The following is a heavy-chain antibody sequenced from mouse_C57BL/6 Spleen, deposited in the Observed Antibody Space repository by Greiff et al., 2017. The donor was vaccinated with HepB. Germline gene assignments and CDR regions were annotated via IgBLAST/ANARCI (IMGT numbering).Heavy chain of an antibody. CDR2: IWRGGST. J-gene: IGHJ4*01. CDR1: GFSLTSYG. D-gene: IGHD2-3*01. Sequence: QVQLQQSGPGLVQPSQSLSITCTVSGFSLTSYGVHWVRQSPGKGLEWLGVIWRGGSTDYNAAFMSRLSITKDNSKSQVFFIMNSLQADDTAIYYCAKNDGYLYAMDYWGQGTSVTVSS. V-gene: IGHV2-5*01. CDR3: AKNDGYLYAMDY.